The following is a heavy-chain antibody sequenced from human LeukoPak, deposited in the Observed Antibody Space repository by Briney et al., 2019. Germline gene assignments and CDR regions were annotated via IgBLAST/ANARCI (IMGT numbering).Heavy chain of an antibody. CDR1: GGSISSSSYY. CDR3: ACPNYYGSGSYPPLSDYYDYMDV. Sequence: KPSETLSLTCTVYGGSISSSSYYWGWIRQPPGKGLEWIGSIYYSGSTYYNPSLKSRVTISVDTSKNQFSLKLSSVTAADTAVYYCACPNYYGSGSYPPLSDYYDYMDVWGKGTTVTISS. V-gene: IGHV4-39*01. D-gene: IGHD3-10*01. J-gene: IGHJ6*03. CDR2: IYYSGST.